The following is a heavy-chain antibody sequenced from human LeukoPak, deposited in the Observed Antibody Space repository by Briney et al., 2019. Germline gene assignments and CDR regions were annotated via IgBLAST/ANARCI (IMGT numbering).Heavy chain of an antibody. CDR1: GFTFSSYG. CDR3: AKDFRSGSYLFDY. V-gene: IGHV3-30*18. D-gene: IGHD1-26*01. CDR2: ISYDGSNK. J-gene: IGHJ4*02. Sequence: PGRSLRLSCAASGFTFSSYGMHWVRQAPGKGLEWVAVISYDGSNKYYADSVKGRFTISRGNSKNTLYLQMNSLRAEDTAVYYCAKDFRSGSYLFDYWGQGTLVTVSS.